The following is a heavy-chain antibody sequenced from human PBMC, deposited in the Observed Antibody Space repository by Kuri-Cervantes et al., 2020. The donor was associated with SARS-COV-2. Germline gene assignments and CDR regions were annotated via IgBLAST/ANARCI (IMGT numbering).Heavy chain of an antibody. CDR2: ISDDGQNQ. D-gene: IGHD2-21*01. V-gene: IGHV3-30*04. CDR1: GFTFSTYA. CDR3: ARDRVGVLDS. Sequence: GESLKISCAASGFTFSTYAMHWVRQAPGKGLEWGAIISDDGQNQDFADSVKGRFTISRDNSKNTLCLNMSSLRAEDTAMYYCARDRVGVLDSWGQGTLVTVSS. J-gene: IGHJ4*02.